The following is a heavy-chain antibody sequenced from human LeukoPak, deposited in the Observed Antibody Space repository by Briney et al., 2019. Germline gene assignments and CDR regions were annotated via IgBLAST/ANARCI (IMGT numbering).Heavy chain of an antibody. Sequence: SETLSLTCTVSGGSFSTYYWTWIRQPPGKGLEWMGYIYYNGVTNYNPSLKSRVTISVDTSKNQFSLKLSSVTAADTAVYYCARDHQAYSSGYYGMDVWGQGTTVTVSS. CDR3: ARDHQAYSSGYYGMDV. CDR2: IYYNGVT. D-gene: IGHD6-19*01. V-gene: IGHV4-59*01. J-gene: IGHJ6*02. CDR1: GGSFSTYY.